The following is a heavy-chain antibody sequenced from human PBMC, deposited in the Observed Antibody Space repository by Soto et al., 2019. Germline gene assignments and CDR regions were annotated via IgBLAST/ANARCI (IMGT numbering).Heavy chain of an antibody. V-gene: IGHV4-39*01. D-gene: IGHD3-9*01. CDR1: GGSISSDSYY. CDR2: ISYSGST. Sequence: SVTLPLTSTVSGGSISSDSYYWGWIRQSPKKGLEWIASISYSGSTYYNPTLKSRLIISVDTSKSQFSLKLSPVTAADTAVYYCARHDYDILTGYYLPFDYWGQGTLVTVSS. J-gene: IGHJ4*02. CDR3: ARHDYDILTGYYLPFDY.